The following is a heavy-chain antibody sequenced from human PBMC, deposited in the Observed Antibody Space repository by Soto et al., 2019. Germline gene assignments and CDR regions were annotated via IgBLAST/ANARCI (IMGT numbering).Heavy chain of an antibody. V-gene: IGHV4-4*02. CDR2: IYHSGST. Sequence: SETLSLTCTVSGGSISSSNWWSWVRQPPGKGLEWIGEIYHSGSTNYNPSLKSRVTISVDKSKNQFSLKLSSVTAADTAVYYCARALAVADAFDIWGQGTMVTVSS. J-gene: IGHJ3*02. CDR3: ARALAVADAFDI. D-gene: IGHD6-19*01. CDR1: GGSISSSNW.